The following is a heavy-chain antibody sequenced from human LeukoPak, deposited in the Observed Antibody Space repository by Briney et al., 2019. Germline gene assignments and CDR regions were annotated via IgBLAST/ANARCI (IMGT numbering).Heavy chain of an antibody. CDR2: ISSSGSTI. V-gene: IGHV3-48*03. J-gene: IGHJ4*02. CDR1: GFTFSSYD. CDR3: ARARQGSSWTPNY. Sequence: PGGSLRLSCAASGFTFSSYDIDWVRQAAGKGLECVSYISSSGSTIYYADSVKGRFTISRDNAKNSLYLQMNSLRAEDTAVYYCARARQGSSWTPNYWGQGTLVTVSS. D-gene: IGHD6-13*01.